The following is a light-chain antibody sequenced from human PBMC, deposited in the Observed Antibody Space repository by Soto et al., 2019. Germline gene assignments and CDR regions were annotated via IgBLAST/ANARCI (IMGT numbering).Light chain of an antibody. CDR3: QQSYTTPRT. Sequence: DIQMTQSPSSLSASVGYRVSVTGRASQSISTFLNWYQQRPGEAPKLLIYAASSLQSGVPSRFSGSGSGADFTLTIASLQPEDFATYYCQQSYTTPRTFGQGTKVEVK. CDR1: QSISTF. V-gene: IGKV1-39*01. J-gene: IGKJ1*01. CDR2: AAS.